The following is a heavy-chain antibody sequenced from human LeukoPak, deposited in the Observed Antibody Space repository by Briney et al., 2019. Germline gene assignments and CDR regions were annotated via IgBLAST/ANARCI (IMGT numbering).Heavy chain of an antibody. V-gene: IGHV3-43*02. D-gene: IGHD4-23*01. CDR1: GFTFDDYA. Sequence: PGGSLRLSCAASGFTFDDYAMHWVRQAPGKGLEWVSLISGDGGSTYYADSVKGRFTISRDNSKNSLYLQMNSLRTEDTALYYCAKDGHNHGNDAFDIWGQGTMVTVSS. CDR3: AKDGHNHGNDAFDI. J-gene: IGHJ3*02. CDR2: ISGDGGST.